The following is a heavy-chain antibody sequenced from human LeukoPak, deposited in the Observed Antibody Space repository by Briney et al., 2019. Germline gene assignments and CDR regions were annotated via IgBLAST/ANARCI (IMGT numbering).Heavy chain of an antibody. CDR3: AKDITGGSYGFDY. CDR2: ISWNSGSI. D-gene: IGHD1-26*01. V-gene: IGHV3-9*01. J-gene: IGHJ4*02. CDR1: GFTFDDYA. Sequence: GRSLRLSCAASGFTFDDYAMHWVRQAPGKGLEWVSGISWNSGSIGYADSVKGRFTISRDNAKNSLYLQMNSLRAEDTALYCCAKDITGGSYGFDYWGQGTLVTVSS.